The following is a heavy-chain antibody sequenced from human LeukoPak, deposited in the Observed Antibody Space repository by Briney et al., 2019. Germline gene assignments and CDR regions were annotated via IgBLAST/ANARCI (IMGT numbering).Heavy chain of an antibody. CDR1: GGSISSYY. CDR3: AREVTTGSYFDY. Sequence: SETLSLTCTVSGGSISSYYWSWIRQPPGKGLERIGYIYYSGSTNYNPSLKSRVTISVDTSKNQFSLKLSSVTAADTAVYYCAREVTTGSYFDYWGQGTLVTASS. V-gene: IGHV4-59*01. D-gene: IGHD4-17*01. J-gene: IGHJ4*02. CDR2: IYYSGST.